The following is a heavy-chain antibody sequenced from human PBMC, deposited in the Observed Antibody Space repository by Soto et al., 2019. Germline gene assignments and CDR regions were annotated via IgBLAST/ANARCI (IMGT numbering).Heavy chain of an antibody. CDR2: ISHDGSNK. J-gene: IGHJ6*02. Sequence: QVQLVESGGGVVQPGRSLRLSCAASGFAFSSYGMHWVRQAPGKGLEWVAVISHDGSNKYYADSVKGRFTISRDKSKNTLYLQMNSLRAEDTAVYYCAKGKQQLAFYYGVDVWGQGTTVTVSS. V-gene: IGHV3-30*18. CDR3: AKGKQQLAFYYGVDV. D-gene: IGHD6-13*01. CDR1: GFAFSSYG.